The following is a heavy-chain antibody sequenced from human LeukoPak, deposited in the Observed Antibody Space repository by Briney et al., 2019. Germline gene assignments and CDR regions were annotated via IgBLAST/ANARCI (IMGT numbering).Heavy chain of an antibody. CDR3: ARDRVGDYHVVDY. CDR2: ISYDGSNK. V-gene: IGHV3-30*03. CDR1: GFTFSSYG. J-gene: IGHJ4*02. D-gene: IGHD4-17*01. Sequence: GGSLRLSCAASGFTFSSYGMHWVRQAPGKGLEWVAVISYDGSNKYYADSVKGRFTISRDNSKNTLYLQMNSLRAEDTAVYYCARDRVGDYHVVDYWGQGTLVTVSS.